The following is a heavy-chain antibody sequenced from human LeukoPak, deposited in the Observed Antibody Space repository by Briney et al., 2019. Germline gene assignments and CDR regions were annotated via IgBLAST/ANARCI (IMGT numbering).Heavy chain of an antibody. CDR1: GGSISSGAYY. CDR3: ARVGPGIADYYMDV. CDR2: IYYSGST. V-gene: IGHV4-61*08. Sequence: PSETLSLTCTVSGGSISSGAYYWSWIRQHPGKGLEWIGYIYYSGSTNYNPSLKSRVTISVDTSKNQFSLKLSSVTAADTAVYYCARVGPGIADYYMDVWGKGTTVTVSS. D-gene: IGHD2-21*01. J-gene: IGHJ6*03.